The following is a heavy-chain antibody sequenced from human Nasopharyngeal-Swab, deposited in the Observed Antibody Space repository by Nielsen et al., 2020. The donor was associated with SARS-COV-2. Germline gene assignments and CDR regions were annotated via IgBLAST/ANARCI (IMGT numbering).Heavy chain of an antibody. CDR2: IYYSGST. V-gene: IGHV4-39*01. D-gene: IGHD3-22*01. CDR3: AGLVYYYDSSGYYYDY. Sequence: GSLRLSCTVSGGSISSSSYYWVWIRPPPGKGLEWTGSIYYSGSTYYNPSLKSRVTISVDTSKNQFSLKLSSVTAADTAVYYCAGLVYYYDSSGYYYDYWGQGTLVTVSS. CDR1: GGSISSSSYY. J-gene: IGHJ4*02.